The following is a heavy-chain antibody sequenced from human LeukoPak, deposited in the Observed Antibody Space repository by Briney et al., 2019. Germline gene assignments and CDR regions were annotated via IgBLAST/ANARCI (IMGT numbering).Heavy chain of an antibody. CDR3: ARVEYNWNVNWFDP. J-gene: IGHJ5*02. CDR1: GYTFTSYG. D-gene: IGHD1-1*01. V-gene: IGHV1-2*02. CDR2: INPNSGGT. Sequence: ASVKVSCKASGYTFTSYGISWVRQAPGQGLEWMGWINPNSGGTNYAQKFQGRVTMTRDTSISTAYMELSRLRSDDTAVYYCARVEYNWNVNWFDPWGQGTLVTVSS.